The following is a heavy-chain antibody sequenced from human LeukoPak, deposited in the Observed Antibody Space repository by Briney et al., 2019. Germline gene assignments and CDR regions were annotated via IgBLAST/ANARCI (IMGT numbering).Heavy chain of an antibody. CDR3: ARDVGDSSGYYLGPYHY. Sequence: SETLSLTCTVSGGSISSSSYYWGWIRQPPGKGLEWIGAIYDSGSTYYNPSLKSRVTISVDKSKNQFSLKLSSVTAADTAVYYCARDVGDSSGYYLGPYHYWGQGTLVTVSS. V-gene: IGHV4-39*07. J-gene: IGHJ4*02. CDR1: GGSISSSSYY. CDR2: IYDSGST. D-gene: IGHD3-22*01.